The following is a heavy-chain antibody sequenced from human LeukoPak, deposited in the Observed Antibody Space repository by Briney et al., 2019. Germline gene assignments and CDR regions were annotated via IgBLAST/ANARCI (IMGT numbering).Heavy chain of an antibody. CDR1: GGSISSYY. J-gene: IGHJ4*02. V-gene: IGHV4-59*01. CDR2: IYYSGST. CDR3: SRWTTVVTFDY. D-gene: IGHD4-23*01. Sequence: SETLSLTCTVSGGSISSYYWSWIRQPPGKGLEWIGYIYYSGSTNYNPSLKSRVTISVDTSKNQFSLKLSSVTAADTAVYYCSRWTTVVTFDYWGQGTLVTVSS.